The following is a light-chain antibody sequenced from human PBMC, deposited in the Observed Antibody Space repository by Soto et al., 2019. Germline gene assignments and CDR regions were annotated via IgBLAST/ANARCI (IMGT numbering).Light chain of an antibody. CDR2: GNN. J-gene: IGLJ3*02. Sequence: QLVLTQPPSVSGAPGQRVTISCTGSSSNIGAGYDVHWYQQLPGTAPKLLIYGNNNRPSGVPDRFSGSKSGTSASLAITGLQAEDEADYYRQSYDSSLSGWVFGGGTKLTVL. V-gene: IGLV1-40*01. CDR3: QSYDSSLSGWV. CDR1: SSNIGAGYD.